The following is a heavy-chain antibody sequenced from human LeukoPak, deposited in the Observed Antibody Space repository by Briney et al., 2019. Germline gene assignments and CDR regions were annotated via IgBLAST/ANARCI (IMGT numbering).Heavy chain of an antibody. D-gene: IGHD6-13*01. CDR1: GGSISPYY. CDR3: ARGSSSWYVPQDY. V-gene: IGHV4-59*01. J-gene: IGHJ4*02. CDR2: IYYGGST. Sequence: PSETLSLTCSISGGSISPYYWTWVRQSPGKGLEWIGYIYYGGSTNYNPSLKSRVTISIDTSETQFSLRLTSVTVADTAVYYCARGSSSWYVPQDYWGQGALVTVSS.